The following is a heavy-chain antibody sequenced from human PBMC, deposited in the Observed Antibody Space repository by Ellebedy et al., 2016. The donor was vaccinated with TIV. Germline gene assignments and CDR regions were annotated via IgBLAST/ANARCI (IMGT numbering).Heavy chain of an antibody. V-gene: IGHV4-34*01. J-gene: IGHJ6*02. D-gene: IGHD3-10*01. Sequence: MPSETLSLTCAVYGGSFSGYYWNWIRQPPGKGLEWIGAINHSGSTNYNPSLRSRVIVAVDTSKNQISLKMSSVSAADTAIYYCARGDSYYGSLKMDVWGQGTTVTVSS. CDR2: INHSGST. CDR1: GGSFSGYY. CDR3: ARGDSYYGSLKMDV.